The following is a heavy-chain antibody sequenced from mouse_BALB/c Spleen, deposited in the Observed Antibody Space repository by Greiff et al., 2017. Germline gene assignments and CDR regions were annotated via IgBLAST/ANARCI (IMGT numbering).Heavy chain of an antibody. J-gene: IGHJ2*01. CDR2: ISSGGSYT. V-gene: IGHV5-6-4*01. CDR1: GFTFSSYT. CDR3: TREGGYDGGGYYFDY. D-gene: IGHD2-14*01. Sequence: EVQRVESGGGLVKPGGSLKLSCAASGFTFSSYTMSWVRQTPEKRLEWVATISSGGSYTYYPDSVKGRFTISRDNAKNTLYLQMSSLKSEDTAMYYCTREGGYDGGGYYFDYWGQGTTLTVSS.